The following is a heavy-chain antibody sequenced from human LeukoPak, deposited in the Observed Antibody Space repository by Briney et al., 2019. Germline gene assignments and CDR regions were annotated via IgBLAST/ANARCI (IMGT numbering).Heavy chain of an antibody. CDR1: GFTFSSYG. CDR3: AKSGTTSSWSPRVKTYFDY. V-gene: IGHV3-30*02. J-gene: IGHJ4*02. D-gene: IGHD6-13*01. Sequence: PGGSLRLSCAASGFTFSSYGMHWVRQAPGKGLEWVAFISYDGSNRYYADSVKGRFTISRDDSKNTLYMEMNSLKPEDTAVYYCAKSGTTSSWSPRVKTYFDYWGQGTLVTVSS. CDR2: ISYDGSNR.